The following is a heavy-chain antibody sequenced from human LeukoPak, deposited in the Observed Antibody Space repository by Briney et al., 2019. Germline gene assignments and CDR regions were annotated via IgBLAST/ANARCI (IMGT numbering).Heavy chain of an antibody. J-gene: IGHJ4*02. V-gene: IGHV4-39*07. Sequence: PSETLSLTCAVSGGSISSNSYYWGWIRQPPGEGLEWIGSIYYSGSTYYNPSLKSRVTISEDTSKNQFSLKLRSVTAADTAVYYCARGPLRYYYDSRGSRRPYYFDYWGQGTLVTVSS. CDR1: GGSISSNSYY. D-gene: IGHD3-22*01. CDR2: IYYSGST. CDR3: ARGPLRYYYDSRGSRRPYYFDY.